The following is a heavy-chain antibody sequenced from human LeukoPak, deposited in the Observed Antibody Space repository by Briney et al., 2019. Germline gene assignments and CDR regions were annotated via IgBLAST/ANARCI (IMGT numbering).Heavy chain of an antibody. CDR3: ARGLAVAGTGDAFDI. CDR2: FSGSGGST. CDR1: GFTFSSYA. V-gene: IGHV3-23*01. D-gene: IGHD6-19*01. J-gene: IGHJ3*02. Sequence: GGSLRLSCAASGFTFSSYAMSWVRHPPEKVLEWVSAFSGSGGSTYYADSVKGRFTISRDNSKNTLYLQMNSLRAEDTAVYYCARGLAVAGTGDAFDIWGQGTMVTVSS.